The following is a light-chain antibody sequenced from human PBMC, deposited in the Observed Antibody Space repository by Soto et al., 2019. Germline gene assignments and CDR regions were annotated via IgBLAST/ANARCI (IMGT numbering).Light chain of an antibody. Sequence: SYELTQPPSVSVSPGQTAIITCSGDKLGNKYTCWYQQKPGQSPVLVIYQDNKRPSGIPERFSGSNSGNTDTLTISGTQAMDEADYYCQAWDRRSYVVFGGGTKLTVL. CDR2: QDN. V-gene: IGLV3-1*01. J-gene: IGLJ3*02. CDR3: QAWDRRSYVV. CDR1: KLGNKY.